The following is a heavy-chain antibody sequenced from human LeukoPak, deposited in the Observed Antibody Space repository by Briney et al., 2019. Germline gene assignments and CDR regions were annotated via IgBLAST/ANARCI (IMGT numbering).Heavy chain of an antibody. V-gene: IGHV3-74*01. CDR3: ARVPRGQYNWFDP. Sequence: EGSLRLSCAASGFTFSNYWMHWVRQAPGKGLVWVSRINTDGSTTSYADSVKGRFTISRDNAKNTLYLQMNSLRAEDTAVYYCARVPRGQYNWFDPWGQGTLVTVSS. CDR1: GFTFSNYW. CDR2: INTDGSTT. D-gene: IGHD3-10*01. J-gene: IGHJ5*02.